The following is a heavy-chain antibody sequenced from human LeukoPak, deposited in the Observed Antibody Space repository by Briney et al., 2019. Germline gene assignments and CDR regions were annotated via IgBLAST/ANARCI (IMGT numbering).Heavy chain of an antibody. D-gene: IGHD1-26*01. Sequence: GASVKVSCKASGYTFTSYSINWVRQAPGQGLEWMGWISTYNANTNYAQKLQGRVTMTTDRSTSTAYMELRSLRSDDTAVYYCARGSGDYYLDYWGQGTLVTVSS. V-gene: IGHV1-18*01. CDR3: ARGSGDYYLDY. CDR1: GYTFTSYS. CDR2: ISTYNANT. J-gene: IGHJ4*02.